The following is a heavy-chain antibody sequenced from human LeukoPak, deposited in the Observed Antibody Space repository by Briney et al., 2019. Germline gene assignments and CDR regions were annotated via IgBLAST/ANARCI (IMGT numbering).Heavy chain of an antibody. CDR1: GGSISSYY. CDR2: IYTSGST. J-gene: IGHJ4*02. V-gene: IGHV4-4*08. CDR3: ARRSEGYSGTYYFDY. D-gene: IGHD1-7*01. Sequence: PSETLSLTCTVSGGSISSYYWSWIRQSPGKGLEWIGRIYTSGSTNYNPSLKSRVTISVDTSKNQFSLKLSSVTAADTAVYYCARRSEGYSGTYYFDYWGQGTLVTVSS.